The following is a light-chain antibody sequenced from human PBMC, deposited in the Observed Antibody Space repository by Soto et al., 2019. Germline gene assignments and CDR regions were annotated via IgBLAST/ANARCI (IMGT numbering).Light chain of an antibody. J-gene: IGLJ2*01. CDR1: SGDVGGYYY. CDR2: EVS. CDR3: SSYAGSSTPVV. Sequence: QSALTQPASVSGSPGQSITISCTGTSGDVGGYYYVSWYQQLPGKAPKLMISEVSNRPSGVSNRFSGSKSGNTASLTISGLQAEDEADYYCSSYAGSSTPVVFGGGTKLTVL. V-gene: IGLV2-14*01.